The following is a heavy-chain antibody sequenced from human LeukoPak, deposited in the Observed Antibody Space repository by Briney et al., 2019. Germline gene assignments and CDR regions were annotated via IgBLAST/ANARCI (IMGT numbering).Heavy chain of an antibody. J-gene: IGHJ4*02. CDR2: ISGSSSHA. V-gene: IGHV3-11*06. Sequence: GRSLRLSCAASGFTFSDYYMSWIRQAPGKGLEWVSYISGSSSHADYADSVKGRFTISRDNAKNSLYLQMNSLRAEDTAVYYCTRTPAPGTLDYWGQGTLVTVSS. D-gene: IGHD6-13*01. CDR1: GFTFSDYY. CDR3: TRTPAPGTLDY.